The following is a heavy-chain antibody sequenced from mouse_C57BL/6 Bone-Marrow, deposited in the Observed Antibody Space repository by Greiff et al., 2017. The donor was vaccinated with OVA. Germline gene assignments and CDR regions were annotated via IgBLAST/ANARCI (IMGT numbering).Heavy chain of an antibody. J-gene: IGHJ4*01. V-gene: IGHV5-2*01. D-gene: IGHD2-2*01. CDR2: INSDGGST. Sequence: DVHLVESGGGLVQPGESLKLSCESNEYEFPSHDMSWVRKTPEKRLALVAAINSDGGSTYYPDTMERRFIISRDNTKKTLYLQMSSLRSEDTALYYCARHYGYGTYYAMDYWGQGTSVTVSS. CDR1: EYEFPSHD. CDR3: ARHYGYGTYYAMDY.